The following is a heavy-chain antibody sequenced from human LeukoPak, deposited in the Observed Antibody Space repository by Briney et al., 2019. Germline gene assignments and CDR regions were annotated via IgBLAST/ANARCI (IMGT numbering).Heavy chain of an antibody. CDR2: IKEDGSEK. V-gene: IGHV3-7*03. D-gene: IGHD7-27*01. CDR3: ARVSAGDYPDY. Sequence: GGSLRLSCAASGFTFSNYWMSWVLQAPGKGLEWVANIKEDGSEKSYVDSVKGRFTISRDNAKNSLYLQMNSLRAEDTAVYYCARVSAGDYPDYWGQGTLVTVSS. J-gene: IGHJ4*02. CDR1: GFTFSNYW.